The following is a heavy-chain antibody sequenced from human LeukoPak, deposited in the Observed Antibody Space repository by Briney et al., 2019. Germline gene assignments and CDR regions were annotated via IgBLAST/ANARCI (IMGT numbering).Heavy chain of an antibody. D-gene: IGHD6-13*01. CDR2: IYSGGST. V-gene: IGHV3-53*05. J-gene: IGHJ4*02. CDR3: AKDEPWYSSSWYEGFDY. Sequence: GGSLRLSCAASGFTVSSNYMSWVRQAPGKGLEWFSVIYSGGSTYYADSVKGRFTISRDNSKNTLYLQMNGLRAEDTAVYYCAKDEPWYSSSWYEGFDYWGQGTLVTVSS. CDR1: GFTVSSNY.